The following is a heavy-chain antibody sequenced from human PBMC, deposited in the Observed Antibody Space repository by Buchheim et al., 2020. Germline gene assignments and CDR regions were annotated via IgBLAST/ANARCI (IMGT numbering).Heavy chain of an antibody. CDR3: ASIPYYYGSGSYYVDY. CDR1: GGSFSGYY. CDR2: INHSGST. V-gene: IGHV4-34*01. Sequence: QVQLQQWGAGLLKPSETLSLTCAVYGGSFSGYYLGWIRQPPGKGLEWIGEINHSGSTNYNPSLKSRVTIPVDTSYNQFSLKLSSVTAADTAVYYCASIPYYYGSGSYYVDYWGQGTL. D-gene: IGHD3-10*01. J-gene: IGHJ4*02.